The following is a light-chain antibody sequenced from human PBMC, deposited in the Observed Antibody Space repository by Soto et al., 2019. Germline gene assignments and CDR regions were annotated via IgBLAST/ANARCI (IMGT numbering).Light chain of an antibody. V-gene: IGKV3-20*01. CDR2: GAY. J-gene: IGKJ4*01. Sequence: EIVLTQSPGTLSLSPGERAILSCRASQSVTSGYFAWYQQKPGQAPRLLIYGAYSRATGISDRFSGSGSGTDFTLTVSRLEPEDFAVYYCQQYGISPLTFGGGTKVDIK. CDR3: QQYGISPLT. CDR1: QSVTSGY.